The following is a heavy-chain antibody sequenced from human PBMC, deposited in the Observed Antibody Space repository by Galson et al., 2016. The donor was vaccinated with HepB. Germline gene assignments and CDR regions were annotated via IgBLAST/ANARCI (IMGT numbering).Heavy chain of an antibody. J-gene: IGHJ4*02. Sequence: ETLSLTCAVSGASISSYFWSWIRQPPGKGLEWIGYVYKTGSTNYSPSLRGRVTTSVDTSKNQFSLNLISVTAADTAVYCCARGVTGTPYFDFWGPGALVTVSS. V-gene: IGHV4-59*01. D-gene: IGHD2-21*02. CDR3: ARGVTGTPYFDF. CDR2: VYKTGST. CDR1: GASISSYF.